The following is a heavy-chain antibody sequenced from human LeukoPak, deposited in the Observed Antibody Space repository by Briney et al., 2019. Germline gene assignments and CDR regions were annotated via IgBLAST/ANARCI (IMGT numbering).Heavy chain of an antibody. CDR3: AMTPITMVRGVIKDY. V-gene: IGHV3-23*01. Sequence: GGSLRLSCAASGFTFSSYAMSWVRQAPGKGLEWVSAISGSGGSTHYADSVKGRFTISRDNSKNTLYLQMNSLRAEDTAVYYCAMTPITMVRGVIKDYWGQGTLVTVSS. D-gene: IGHD3-10*01. CDR1: GFTFSSYA. J-gene: IGHJ4*02. CDR2: ISGSGGST.